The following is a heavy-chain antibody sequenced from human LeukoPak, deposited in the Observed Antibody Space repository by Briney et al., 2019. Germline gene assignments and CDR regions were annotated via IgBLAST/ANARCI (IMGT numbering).Heavy chain of an antibody. V-gene: IGHV3-21*01. J-gene: IGHJ3*02. CDR1: GFTFSSYI. Sequence: GGSLRLSCAASGFTFSSYIMNWVSQAPGKGLEWVSSISSSSSFIYYAHSVKGRFTISRDNAKNSLNLQMNSLRAEDTAVYYCVRVKSTGYYYGSGTPNTFNIWGQGTMVTVSS. CDR3: VRVKSTGYYYGSGTPNTFNI. D-gene: IGHD3-10*01. CDR2: ISSSSSFI.